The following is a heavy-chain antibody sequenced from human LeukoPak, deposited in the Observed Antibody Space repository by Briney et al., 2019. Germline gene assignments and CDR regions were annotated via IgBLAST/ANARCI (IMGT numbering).Heavy chain of an antibody. D-gene: IGHD3-10*01. CDR3: ARHFKRIWFGELPADFDY. J-gene: IGHJ4*02. CDR2: IYYSGST. Sequence: SETLSLTCTVSGGSISSSSYYWGWIRQPPGKGLEWIGSIYYSGSTYYNPSLKSRVTISVDTSKNQFSLKLSPVTAADTAVYYCARHFKRIWFGELPADFDYWGQGTLVTVSS. V-gene: IGHV4-39*01. CDR1: GGSISSSSYY.